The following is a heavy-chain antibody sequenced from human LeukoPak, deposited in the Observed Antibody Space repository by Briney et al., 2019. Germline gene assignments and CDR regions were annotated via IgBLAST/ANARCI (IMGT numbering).Heavy chain of an antibody. CDR3: AGSRSRLGEFDH. V-gene: IGHV4-59*01. J-gene: IGHJ5*02. CDR1: SGSISNSY. D-gene: IGHD3-16*01. Sequence: TSETLSLTCTVSSGSISNSYWSWIRQPPGKGLECIGYIYYSGSTNYNPSLKSRVTISIDTSKNQFSLKLSSVTAADTAVYYCAGSRSRLGEFDHWGQGTLVTVSS. CDR2: IYYSGST.